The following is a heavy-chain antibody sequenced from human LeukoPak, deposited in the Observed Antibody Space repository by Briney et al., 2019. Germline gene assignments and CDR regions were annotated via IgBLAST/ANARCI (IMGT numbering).Heavy chain of an antibody. D-gene: IGHD6-13*01. CDR3: ARHGIGSSSWYLNWFDP. CDR2: IYPGDSDT. Sequence: GESLKISCKGSGYSFTSYWIGWVRQMPGKGLEWMGIIYPGDSDTRYSPSFQGQVTISADKSISTAYLQWSSLKASDTAMYYCARHGIGSSSWYLNWFDPWGQGTLVTVSS. CDR1: GYSFTSYW. V-gene: IGHV5-51*01. J-gene: IGHJ5*02.